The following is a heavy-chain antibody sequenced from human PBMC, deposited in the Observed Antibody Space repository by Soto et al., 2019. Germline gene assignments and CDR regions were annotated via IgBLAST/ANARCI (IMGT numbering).Heavy chain of an antibody. Sequence: PSETLSLTCTVSNGSVISGTYSFICVRQPPGKGLEWIGYIYYSGTTYYTPSLKSRLTMSMDRANDHFSLNLTSVTAADTAVYFCARGHYYYGMDVWGQGITVTVS. CDR3: ARGHYYYGMDV. V-gene: IGHV4-30-2*01. CDR1: NGSVISGTYS. CDR2: IYYSGTT. J-gene: IGHJ6*02.